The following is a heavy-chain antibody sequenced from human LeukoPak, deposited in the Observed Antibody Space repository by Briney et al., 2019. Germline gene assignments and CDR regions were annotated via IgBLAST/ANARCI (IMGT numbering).Heavy chain of an antibody. CDR1: GYTFTSYY. V-gene: IGHV1-46*01. D-gene: IGHD4-17*01. CDR2: INPSGGST. CDR3: ARRGYGDYQAEFYYYYGMDV. Sequence: ASVKVSCKASGYTFTSYYMHWVRQAPGQGLEWMGIINPSGGSTSYVQKFQGRVTMTRDTSTSTVYMELSSLRPEDTAVYYCARRGYGDYQAEFYYYYGMDVWAKGPRSPSP. J-gene: IGHJ6*02.